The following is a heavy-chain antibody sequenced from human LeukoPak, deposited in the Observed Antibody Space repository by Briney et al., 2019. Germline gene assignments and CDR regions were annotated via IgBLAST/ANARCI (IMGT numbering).Heavy chain of an antibody. CDR1: GGSISSSSYY. V-gene: IGHV4-39*01. CDR2: IYYSGST. Sequence: SETLSLTCTVSGGSISSSSYYWGWIRQPPGKGLEWIGSIYYSGSTYYNPSLKSRVTISVDTSKNQFSLKLSSVTAADTAVYYCARLRPSTSFWSGPSWFDPWGQGTLVTVSS. CDR3: ARLRPSTSFWSGPSWFDP. J-gene: IGHJ5*02. D-gene: IGHD3-3*01.